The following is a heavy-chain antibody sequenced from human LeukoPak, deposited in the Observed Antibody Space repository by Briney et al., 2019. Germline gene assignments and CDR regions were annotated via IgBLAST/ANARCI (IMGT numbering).Heavy chain of an antibody. D-gene: IGHD3-3*01. Sequence: SETLSLTCAVYGGSFSGYYWSWIRQPPGKGLEWIGEINHSGSTNYNPSLKSRVTISVDTSKNQFSLKLSSETAADTAVYYCAVTYYDFWSHFDYWGQGTLVTVSS. J-gene: IGHJ4*02. V-gene: IGHV4-34*01. CDR1: GGSFSGYY. CDR3: AVTYYDFWSHFDY. CDR2: INHSGST.